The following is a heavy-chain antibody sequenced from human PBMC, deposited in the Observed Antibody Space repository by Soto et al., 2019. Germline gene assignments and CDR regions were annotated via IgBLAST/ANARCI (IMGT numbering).Heavy chain of an antibody. D-gene: IGHD3-16*02. CDR1: GYTFTSYG. CDR2: ISAYNGNT. J-gene: IGHJ4*02. V-gene: IGHV1-18*01. CDR3: ARASDYDYIWGSYRYRYFYY. Sequence: QVQLVQSGAEVKKPGASVKVSCKASGYTFTSYGISWVRQAPGQGLEWMGWISAYNGNTNYAQKLQGRVTMTTDTSTNTAYMELKSLRSDDTAVYYCARASDYDYIWGSYRYRYFYYWGQGTLVTVSS.